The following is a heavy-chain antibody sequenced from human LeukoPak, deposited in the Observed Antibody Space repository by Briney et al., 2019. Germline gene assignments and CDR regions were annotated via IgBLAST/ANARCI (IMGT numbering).Heavy chain of an antibody. CDR2: IRYDGSSK. CDR3: ARDGGRRDDY. J-gene: IGHJ4*02. Sequence: GGSLRLSCAASGFTFSNYAMHWVRQAPGKGLEWLAYIRYDGSSKYYADFVKGRFTISRDNAKNSLYLQMNSLRAEDTAVYYCARDGGRRDDYWGQGTLVTVSS. V-gene: IGHV3-30*02. CDR1: GFTFSNYA. D-gene: IGHD5-24*01.